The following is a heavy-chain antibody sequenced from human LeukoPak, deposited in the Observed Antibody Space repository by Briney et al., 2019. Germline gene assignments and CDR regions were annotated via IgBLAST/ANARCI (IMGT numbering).Heavy chain of an antibody. D-gene: IGHD3-22*01. CDR3: ARHPPYYYDSSGFDY. V-gene: IGHV4-34*01. CDR2: INHSGST. J-gene: IGHJ4*02. Sequence: SETLSLTCAVYGGSFSGYYWSWIRQPPGKGLEWIGEINHSGSTNYNPSLKSRVTISVDTSKNQFSLKLSSVTAADTAVYYCARHPPYYYDSSGFDYWGQGTLVTVSS. CDR1: GGSFSGYY.